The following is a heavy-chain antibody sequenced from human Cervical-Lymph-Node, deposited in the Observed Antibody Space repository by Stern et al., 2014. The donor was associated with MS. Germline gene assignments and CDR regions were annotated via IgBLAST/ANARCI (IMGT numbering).Heavy chain of an antibody. V-gene: IGHV2-5*02. CDR3: ARRRSAITGVPPPNYFDP. Sequence: QVTLRESGPTLVKPTQTLTLTCTFSGFSLTTPGVGVGWIRQPPGKALEWLALIYWDDDKRYSPSLKSRLTITKDTSKNQVVLTLTNIDPVDTATYYCARRRSAITGVPPPNYFDPWGQGTLVAVSS. CDR1: GFSLTTPGVG. CDR2: IYWDDDK. D-gene: IGHD1-20*01. J-gene: IGHJ5*02.